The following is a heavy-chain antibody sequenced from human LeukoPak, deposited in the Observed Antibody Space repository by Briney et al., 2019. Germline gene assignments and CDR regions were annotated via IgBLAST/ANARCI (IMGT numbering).Heavy chain of an antibody. D-gene: IGHD3-10*01. J-gene: IGHJ4*02. Sequence: GSLRLSCAASGFTFSSYAMSWVRQAPGKGLEWVSHISGSGGSTKYSGSVKGRFTISRDNSKNTLYLQINSLRADDTAVYYCAKDQDPHSYGSGSYAPFDYWGQGTLVTVSS. V-gene: IGHV3-23*01. CDR2: ISGSGGST. CDR3: AKDQDPHSYGSGSYAPFDY. CDR1: GFTFSSYA.